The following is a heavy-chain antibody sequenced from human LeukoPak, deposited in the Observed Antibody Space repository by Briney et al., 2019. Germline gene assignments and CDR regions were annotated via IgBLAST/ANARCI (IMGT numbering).Heavy chain of an antibody. CDR1: GGSISSYH. Sequence: PSETLPLTCSVSGGSISSYHWSWIRQPAGKGLEWIGRIYSSGSTNYNPSLKSRVTISGDKSKNQLSLKLSSVTAADTAVYYCARDRVGAMDFDYWGQGTLVSVSS. V-gene: IGHV4-4*07. J-gene: IGHJ4*02. CDR2: IYSSGST. CDR3: ARDRVGAMDFDY. D-gene: IGHD1-26*01.